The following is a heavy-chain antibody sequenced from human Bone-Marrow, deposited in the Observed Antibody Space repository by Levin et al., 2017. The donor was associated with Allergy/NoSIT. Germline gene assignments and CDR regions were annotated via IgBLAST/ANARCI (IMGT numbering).Heavy chain of an antibody. V-gene: IGHV4-38-2*02. CDR1: GYSISSDYY. J-gene: IGHJ6*03. CDR3: AREYYMDV. Sequence: ASETLSLTCAVSGYSISSDYYWGWIRQPPGKGLEWIGNIHESGTTKYNPSLKSRVTISVDTSKNQFSLQLNSVTAADTAVYFCAREYYMDVWGKGTTVTVSS. CDR2: IHESGTT.